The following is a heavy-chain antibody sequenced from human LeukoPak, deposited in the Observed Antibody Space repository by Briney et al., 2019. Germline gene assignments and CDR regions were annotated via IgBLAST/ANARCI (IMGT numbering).Heavy chain of an antibody. V-gene: IGHV3-7*04. CDR3: ARLGGGFDY. CDR1: GFTFSSYC. D-gene: IGHD3-16*01. J-gene: IGHJ4*02. CDR2: IKKDGSEK. Sequence: GGSLRLSCAASGFTFSSYCMSWVRQAPGKRLEWVANIKKDGSEKYYVDCVKGRFTISRDNAKNSLYLHVDSLRVEDTAVYYCARLGGGFDYWGQGTLVTVSS.